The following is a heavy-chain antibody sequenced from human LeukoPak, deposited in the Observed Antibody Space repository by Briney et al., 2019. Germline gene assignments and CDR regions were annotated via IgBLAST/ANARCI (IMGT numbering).Heavy chain of an antibody. Sequence: PSETLSLTCTVSGRSISSGGYYWSWIRQHPGKGLEWIGYIYYSGSTYYNPSLKSRVTISVDTSKNQFSLKLSSVTAADTAVYYCARADKGTFDPWGQGTLVTVSS. CDR3: ARADKGTFDP. D-gene: IGHD1-14*01. V-gene: IGHV4-31*03. CDR2: IYYSGST. CDR1: GRSISSGGYY. J-gene: IGHJ5*02.